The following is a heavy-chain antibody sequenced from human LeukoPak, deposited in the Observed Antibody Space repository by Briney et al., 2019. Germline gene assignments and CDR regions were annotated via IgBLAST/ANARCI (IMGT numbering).Heavy chain of an antibody. V-gene: IGHV1-69*04. Sequence: ASVKVSCKASGGTFSNYAISWVRQAPGQGLEWMGRVIPSIGISNYAQKFQDRVTITADKSTRTAYMELDSLRSEDTAIYYCASGTDSSSWLGYSNYWGQGTLVTVSS. D-gene: IGHD6-13*01. CDR2: VIPSIGIS. CDR3: ASGTDSSSWLGYSNY. J-gene: IGHJ4*02. CDR1: GGTFSNYA.